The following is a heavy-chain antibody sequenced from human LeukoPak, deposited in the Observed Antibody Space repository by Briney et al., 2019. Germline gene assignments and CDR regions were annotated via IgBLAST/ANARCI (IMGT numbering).Heavy chain of an antibody. CDR3: AKDRDWNYVGDWFDP. D-gene: IGHD1-7*01. CDR1: GFTFSSYA. Sequence: GESLRLSCAASGFTFSSYAMSWVRQAPGKGLEWVSAISGSGGSTYYADSVKGRFTISRDNSKNTLYLQMNSLRAEDTAVYYCAKDRDWNYVGDWFDPWGQGTLVTVSS. CDR2: ISGSGGST. V-gene: IGHV3-23*01. J-gene: IGHJ5*02.